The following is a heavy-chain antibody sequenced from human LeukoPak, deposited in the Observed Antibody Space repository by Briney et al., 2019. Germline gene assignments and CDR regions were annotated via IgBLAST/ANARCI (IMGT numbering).Heavy chain of an antibody. V-gene: IGHV3-53*01. Sequence: GGSLRLSCTASEFTVSRNYMPWVRQAPGKGLEWVSLIFSNGDTHYADSVKGRFTISRDTSKNTVSLQMNSLRVEDTAMYYCTRDQMNYWGQGTLVTVSS. J-gene: IGHJ4*02. CDR3: TRDQMNY. D-gene: IGHD5-24*01. CDR1: EFTVSRNY. CDR2: IFSNGDT.